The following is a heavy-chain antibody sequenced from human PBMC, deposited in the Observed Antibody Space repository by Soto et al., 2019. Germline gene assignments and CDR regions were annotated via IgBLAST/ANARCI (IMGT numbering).Heavy chain of an antibody. CDR1: GFTFSSYG. CDR3: AKDSRIVVVTAPYEY. Sequence: QVQLVESGGGVVQPGRSLRLSCAASGFTFSSYGMHWVRQAPGKGLEWVAVISYDGSNKYYADSVKGRFTISRDNSKNTAYLQMNSLRAEDTAVYYCAKDSRIVVVTAPYEYWGQGTLVTVSS. J-gene: IGHJ4*02. D-gene: IGHD2-21*02. V-gene: IGHV3-30*18. CDR2: ISYDGSNK.